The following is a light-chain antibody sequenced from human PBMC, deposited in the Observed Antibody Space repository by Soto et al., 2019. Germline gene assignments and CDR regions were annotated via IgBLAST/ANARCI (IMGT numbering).Light chain of an antibody. CDR2: GAS. CDR3: QQENNI. J-gene: IGKJ2*01. Sequence: DIQMTQSPSTLSASVGDRVTITCRAGQSISTWLAWYQQKPGKAPKLLISGASNLESGVPSRFSGSGSGTDFXLTISSLQPDDFATYYCQQENNIFGQGTNLEIK. V-gene: IGKV1-5*01. CDR1: QSISTW.